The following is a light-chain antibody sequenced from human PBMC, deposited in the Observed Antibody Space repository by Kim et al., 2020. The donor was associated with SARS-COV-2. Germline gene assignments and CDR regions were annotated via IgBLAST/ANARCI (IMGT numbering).Light chain of an antibody. J-gene: IGKJ2*04. CDR1: QSIHSN. CDR3: QQYNNWPLLCS. CDR2: AAS. Sequence: PGERATISGSASQSIHSNLAGYQQQPGQAPRLLIYAASTRATGIPARFSGSGSGTEFTLTISSLQSEDFGLYYCQQYNNWPLLCSFGQGTKLEI. V-gene: IGKV3-15*01.